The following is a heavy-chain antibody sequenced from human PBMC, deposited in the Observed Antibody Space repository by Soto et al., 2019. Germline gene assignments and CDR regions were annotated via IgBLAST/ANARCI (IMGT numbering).Heavy chain of an antibody. D-gene: IGHD2-15*01. CDR2: IIPILGIA. V-gene: IGHV1-69*02. J-gene: IGHJ4*02. CDR1: GGTFSSYT. CDR3: ARAGGYCSGGSCYDPFDY. Sequence: QVQLVQSGAEVKKPGSSVKVSCKASGGTFSSYTISWVRQAPGQGLEWMGRIIPILGIANYAQKFQGRVTITANKSTSTAYMELGCLRSEDTAVYYCARAGGYCSGGSCYDPFDYWGQGTLVTVSS.